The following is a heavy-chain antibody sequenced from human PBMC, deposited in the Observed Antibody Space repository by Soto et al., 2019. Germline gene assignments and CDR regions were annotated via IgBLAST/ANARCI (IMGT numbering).Heavy chain of an antibody. Sequence: GGSLRLSCAASGFIFSNAWINWVRQAPGKGLEWVGRIKSKIHGGTTDFAAPVKGRFAISRDDSKNIVYMQMNSLKIEDSAVYYFITVSYNDMMVDRLDIWGQGTLVTVSS. V-gene: IGHV3-15*07. D-gene: IGHD3-22*01. CDR1: GFIFSNAW. J-gene: IGHJ4*01. CDR2: IKSKIHGGTT. CDR3: ITVSYNDMMVDRLDI.